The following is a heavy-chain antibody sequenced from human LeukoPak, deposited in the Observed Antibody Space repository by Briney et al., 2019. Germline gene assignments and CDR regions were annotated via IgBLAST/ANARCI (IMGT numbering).Heavy chain of an antibody. Sequence: GGSLRLSCAASGFTFSSYSMNWVRQAPGKGLEWVSSISSSSNYIYYADSVKGRFTISRDNAKNSLYLQMNSLRAEDTAVYYCARDTSYYYGSGSYSYYYGMDVWGQGTTVTVSS. V-gene: IGHV3-21*01. CDR3: ARDTSYYYGSGSYSYYYGMDV. CDR1: GFTFSSYS. CDR2: ISSSSNYI. D-gene: IGHD3-10*01. J-gene: IGHJ6*02.